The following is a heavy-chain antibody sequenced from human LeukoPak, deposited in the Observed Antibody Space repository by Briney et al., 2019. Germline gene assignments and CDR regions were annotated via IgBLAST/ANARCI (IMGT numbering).Heavy chain of an antibody. V-gene: IGHV1-18*01. D-gene: IGHD2-2*01. Sequence: GASVKVSCKTSGYTFTTYGISWVRQAPGQGLEWMGGISAYDGHTNCAEKLQGRVTMTTDTSTSIAYMELRSLRSEDTAVYYCARAKYCSRTSCYSEEYWGQGTLVTVSS. CDR3: ARAKYCSRTSCYSEEY. J-gene: IGHJ4*02. CDR1: GYTFTTYG. CDR2: ISAYDGHT.